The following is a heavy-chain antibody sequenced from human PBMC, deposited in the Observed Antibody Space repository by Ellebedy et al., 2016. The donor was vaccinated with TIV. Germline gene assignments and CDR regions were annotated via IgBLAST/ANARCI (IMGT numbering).Heavy chain of an antibody. CDR2: IYHSGST. V-gene: IGHV4-31*03. CDR3: ARVHWFGALLPNWFDP. CDR1: GDSISSGDFY. Sequence: MPSETLSLTCTVSGDSISSGDFYWSWIRQHPGKGLEWIGYIYHSGSTYYNPSLQSRVGMSVDTSTNQFSLRLTSMTAADTALYYCARVHWFGALLPNWFDPWGQGTLVTVSS. J-gene: IGHJ5*02. D-gene: IGHD3-10*01.